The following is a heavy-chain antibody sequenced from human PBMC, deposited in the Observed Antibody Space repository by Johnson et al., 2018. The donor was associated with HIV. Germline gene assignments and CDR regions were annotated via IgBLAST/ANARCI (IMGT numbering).Heavy chain of an antibody. Sequence: MQLVESGGGLVKPGGSLRLSCEASGFTFSNACMSWVRQAPGKGLEWVGRIKSKTDGGTTDYAAPVKGRFTISRDDSKNTLYLQMNSLKTEDTAVYYCTTGWYSGYDLPNAFDIWGQGTMVTVSS. CDR1: GFTFSNAC. J-gene: IGHJ3*02. V-gene: IGHV3-15*01. CDR3: TTGWYSGYDLPNAFDI. D-gene: IGHD5-12*01. CDR2: IKSKTDGGTT.